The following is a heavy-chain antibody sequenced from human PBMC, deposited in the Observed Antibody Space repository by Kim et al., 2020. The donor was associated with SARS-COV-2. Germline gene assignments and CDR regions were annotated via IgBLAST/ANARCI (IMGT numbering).Heavy chain of an antibody. J-gene: IGHJ4*02. CDR1: GGSISSSSYY. D-gene: IGHD5-12*01. CDR3: ARHEEGSGLGY. CDR2: IYYSGST. V-gene: IGHV4-39*01. Sequence: SETLSLTCTVSGGSISSSSYYWGWIRQPPGKGLEWIGSIYYSGSTYYNPSLKSRVTISVDTSKNQFSLKLSSVTAADTAVYYCARHEEGSGLGYWGQGTL.